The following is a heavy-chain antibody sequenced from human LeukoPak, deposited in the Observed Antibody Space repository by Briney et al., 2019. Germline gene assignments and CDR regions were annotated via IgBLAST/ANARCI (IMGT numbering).Heavy chain of an antibody. Sequence: GGSLRLSCAASGFTFSSYAMHWVRQAPGKGLEWVAVISYDGSNKYYADSVKGRFTISRDNSKNSLYLQMNSLRAEDTAVYYCARDLLSYYYYMDVWGKGTTVTVSS. CDR1: GFTFSSYA. CDR3: ARDLLSYYYYMDV. J-gene: IGHJ6*03. D-gene: IGHD1-26*01. V-gene: IGHV3-30*04. CDR2: ISYDGSNK.